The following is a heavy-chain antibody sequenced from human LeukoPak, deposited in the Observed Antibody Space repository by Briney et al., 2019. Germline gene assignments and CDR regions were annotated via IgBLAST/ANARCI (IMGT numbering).Heavy chain of an antibody. CDR3: AKEVDYGSGSYDY. J-gene: IGHJ4*02. CDR2: IRYDGSNK. CDR1: SSYY. Sequence: SSYYWGWIRQPPGKGLEWVAFIRYDGSNKYYADSVKGRFTISRDNSKNTLYLQMNSLRAEDTAVYYCAKEVDYGSGSYDYWGQGTLVTVSS. V-gene: IGHV3-30*02. D-gene: IGHD3-10*01.